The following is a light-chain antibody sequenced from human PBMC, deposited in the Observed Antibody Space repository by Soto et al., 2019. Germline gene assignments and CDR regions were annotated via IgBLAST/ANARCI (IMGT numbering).Light chain of an antibody. CDR2: KAT. J-gene: IGKJ1*01. V-gene: IGKV1-5*02. CDR1: RNVAKW. CDR3: QQYTLFPWT. Sequence: DIQMTQSPPTLLPPVETKASLLSRPSRNVAKWLAWFQQKPGGAPKLLIQKATSLQDGVPLRFSGSGSETEFTLTINSLQPDDSATYYCQQYTLFPWTFGQGTKVDIK.